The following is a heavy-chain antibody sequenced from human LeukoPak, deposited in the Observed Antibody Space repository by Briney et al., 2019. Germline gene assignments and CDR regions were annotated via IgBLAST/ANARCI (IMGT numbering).Heavy chain of an antibody. CDR2: INPNSGGT. CDR1: GYTFTGYY. D-gene: IGHD3-10*01. Sequence: ASVKVSCKASGYTFTGYYMHWVRQAPGQGLEWMGWINPNSGGTNYAQKFQGRVTMTRDTSISTAYMELSRLRSDGTAVYYCLVRGVITLTYFDYWGQGTLVTVSS. CDR3: LVRGVITLTYFDY. V-gene: IGHV1-2*02. J-gene: IGHJ4*02.